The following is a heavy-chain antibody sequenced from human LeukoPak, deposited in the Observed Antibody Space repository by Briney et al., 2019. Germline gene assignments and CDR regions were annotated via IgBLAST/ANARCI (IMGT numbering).Heavy chain of an antibody. CDR1: GFTFSNYA. Sequence: PGGSLRLSCAASGFTFSNYAMSWVRQAPGKGLEWVGRIQSKTDGGTTEYAAPVKGRFTISRDDSKTTLYLQMNSLKTEDTAVYYCATLTVRGVINIWGQGTLVTVSS. D-gene: IGHD3-10*01. CDR2: IQSKTDGGTT. J-gene: IGHJ4*02. V-gene: IGHV3-15*01. CDR3: ATLTVRGVINI.